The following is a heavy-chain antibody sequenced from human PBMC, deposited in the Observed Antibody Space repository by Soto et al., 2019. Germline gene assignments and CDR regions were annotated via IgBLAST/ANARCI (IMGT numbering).Heavy chain of an antibody. Sequence: QVQLVQSGAEVKQPGASVNVSCKGSGYRFNEYYIHWIRQAPGPGLEWMGWINPKSGGTKYAPKFQGTVSMTRDTSANTVFMDLSRLRSDDAAVYYCARRPAGPGMDVWGQGTTVIVSS. J-gene: IGHJ6*02. V-gene: IGHV1-2*02. D-gene: IGHD2-15*01. CDR1: GYRFNEYY. CDR3: ARRPAGPGMDV. CDR2: INPKSGGT.